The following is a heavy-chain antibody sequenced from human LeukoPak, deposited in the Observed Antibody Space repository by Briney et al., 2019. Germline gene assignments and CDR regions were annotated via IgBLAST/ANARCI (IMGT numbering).Heavy chain of an antibody. Sequence: GGSLRLSCAASGFTFSDYWMTWVRQAPGKGLEWVANIKGDGSEKYYVDSVKGRFTISRDNSKNTLYLQMNSLRAEDTAVYYCARARVVAYFDYWGQGTLVTVSS. J-gene: IGHJ4*02. CDR3: ARARVVAYFDY. CDR1: GFTFSDYW. CDR2: IKGDGSEK. D-gene: IGHD2-15*01. V-gene: IGHV3-7*01.